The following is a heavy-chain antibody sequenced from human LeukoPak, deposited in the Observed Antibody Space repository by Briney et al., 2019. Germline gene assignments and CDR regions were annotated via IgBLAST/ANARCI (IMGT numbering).Heavy chain of an antibody. CDR3: ARDPYSSTWSYGMDV. CDR1: GFTFSTYW. D-gene: IGHD6-6*01. CDR2: IKQDGSEK. J-gene: IGHJ6*02. V-gene: IGHV3-7*05. Sequence: GGSLRLSCAASGFTFSTYWMSWVRQAPGKGLEWVANIKQDGSEKVYVDSVKGRFTISRDNAKNSPFLQMDALRAEDTAVYYCARDPYSSTWSYGMDVWGQGTTVTVFS.